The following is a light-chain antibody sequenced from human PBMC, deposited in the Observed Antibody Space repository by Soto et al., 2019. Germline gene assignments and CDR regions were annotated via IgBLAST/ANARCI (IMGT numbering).Light chain of an antibody. Sequence: QSELTQPASVSGSPGQSITISCTGTSSDVGDYNYVSWYQQHPGKAPNLMIYDVSHRPSGVSSRFSGSKSGNTASLTISGLQAEDEADYYCASYTDSTIVMFGGGTKLTVL. CDR1: SSDVGDYNY. J-gene: IGLJ3*02. V-gene: IGLV2-14*01. CDR3: ASYTDSTIVM. CDR2: DVS.